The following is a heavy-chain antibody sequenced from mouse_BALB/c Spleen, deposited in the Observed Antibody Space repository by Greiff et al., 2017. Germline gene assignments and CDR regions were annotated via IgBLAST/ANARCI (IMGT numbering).Heavy chain of an antibody. CDR2: ISYDGSN. CDR1: GYSITSGYY. V-gene: IGHV3-6*02. Sequence: ESGPGLVKPSQSLSLTCSVTGYSITSGYYWNWIRQFPGNKLEWMGYISYDGSNNYNPSLKNRISITRDTSKNQFFLKLNSVTTEDTATYYCAREEGNWDRFAYWGQGTLVTVSA. D-gene: IGHD4-1*01. J-gene: IGHJ3*01. CDR3: AREEGNWDRFAY.